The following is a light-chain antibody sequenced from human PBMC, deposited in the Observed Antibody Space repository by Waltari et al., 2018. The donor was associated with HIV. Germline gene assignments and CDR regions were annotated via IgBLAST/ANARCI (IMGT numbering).Light chain of an antibody. V-gene: IGLV2-23*02. Sequence: QSALTQPASVSGSPGQSITISCTGSSSDVGTYKHVSWYQQHPGKAPRLIIYEVSKRPSGVSNRYAASKSGKTASLTVSGLRAEDEADYYGSSYAGSSTFVIFGGGTKLTVL. CDR1: SSDVGTYKH. CDR3: SSYAGSSTFVI. J-gene: IGLJ2*01. CDR2: EVS.